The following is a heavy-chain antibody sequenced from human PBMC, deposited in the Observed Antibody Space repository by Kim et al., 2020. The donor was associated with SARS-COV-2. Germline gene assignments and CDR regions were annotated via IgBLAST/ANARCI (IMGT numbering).Heavy chain of an antibody. J-gene: IGHJ6*02. CDR2: IIPIFGTA. V-gene: IGHV1-69*13. CDR3: ARDPSWIQYYYYGMDV. CDR1: GGTFSSYA. D-gene: IGHD5-18*01. Sequence: SVKVSCKASGGTFSSYAISWVRQAPGQGLEWMGGIIPIFGTANYAQKFQGRVTITADESTSTAYMELSSLRSEDTAVYYCARDPSWIQYYYYGMDVWGQGTTVTVSS.